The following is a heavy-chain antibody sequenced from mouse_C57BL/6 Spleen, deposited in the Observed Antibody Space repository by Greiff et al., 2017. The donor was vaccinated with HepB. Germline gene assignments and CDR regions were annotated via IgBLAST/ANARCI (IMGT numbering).Heavy chain of an antibody. CDR1: GYTFTDYY. CDR2: INPYNGGT. D-gene: IGHD2-4*01. J-gene: IGHJ2*01. CDR3: ARGDDYDPFDY. Sequence: EVKLMESGPVLVKPGASVKMSCKASGYTFTDYYMNWVKQSHGKSLEWIGVINPYNGGTSYNQKFKGKATLTVDKSSSTAYMELNSLTSEDSAVYYCARGDDYDPFDYWGQGTTLTVSS. V-gene: IGHV1-19*01.